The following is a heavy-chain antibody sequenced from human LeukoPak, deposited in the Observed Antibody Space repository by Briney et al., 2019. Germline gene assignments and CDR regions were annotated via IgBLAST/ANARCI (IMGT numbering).Heavy chain of an antibody. CDR1: GFTFSSYE. Sequence: PGGSLRLSCAASGFTFSSYEMSWVRQAPGKGLEWVSYISSSGSTTHYADSVKGRFTVSRDNAKNSLYLQMDSLRAEDTAVYYCAREGRSAGYCSGGICYYVDYRGQGILVTVSS. V-gene: IGHV3-48*03. CDR2: ISSSGSTT. CDR3: AREGRSAGYCSGGICYYVDY. D-gene: IGHD2-15*01. J-gene: IGHJ4*02.